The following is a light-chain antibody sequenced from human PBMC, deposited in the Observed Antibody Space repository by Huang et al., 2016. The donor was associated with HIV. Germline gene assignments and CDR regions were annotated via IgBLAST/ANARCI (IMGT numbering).Light chain of an antibody. V-gene: IGKV2-30*02. J-gene: IGKJ2*01. CDR2: QVS. Sequence: VLMTQSPLSLSVTLGQPASISCASSQSLVHGDGNTYLNWFQQRPGQSPRRLSYQVSKRDSGVPDRFSGSGSGTDFTLKISRVEADDVGVYYCMQGTHWPPYTFGQGTKLEIK. CDR1: QSLVHGDGNTY. CDR3: MQGTHWPPYT.